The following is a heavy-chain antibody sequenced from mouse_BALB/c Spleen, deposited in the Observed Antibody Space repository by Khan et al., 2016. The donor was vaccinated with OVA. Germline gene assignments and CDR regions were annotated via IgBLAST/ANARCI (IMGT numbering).Heavy chain of an antibody. CDR3: ADHFAGSVGY. CDR2: ISSGGDYT. CDR1: GFTFSSSS. V-gene: IGHV5-6*01. J-gene: IGHJ3*01. D-gene: IGHD4-1*01. Sequence: EVELVESGGDLVKPGGSLKLSCAASGFTFSSSSMSWVRQTPDKRLEWIASISSGGDYTYYPDSVKGRFTISRDTATNTPYLQLSDLKSEDTAMYYSADHFAGSVGYWGQGTLVTVSA.